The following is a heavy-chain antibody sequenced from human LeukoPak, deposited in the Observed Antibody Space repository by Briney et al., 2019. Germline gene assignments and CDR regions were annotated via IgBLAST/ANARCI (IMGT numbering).Heavy chain of an antibody. V-gene: IGHV1-69*01. CDR3: ARDYDILTGYNYDAFDI. CDR2: IIPIFGTA. D-gene: IGHD3-9*01. CDR1: GGTFSSYA. Sequence: GASVKVSCKASGGTFSSYAISWVRQAPGQGLEWMGGIIPIFGTANYAQKFQGRVTITGDESTSTVYMELSSLRAEDTAVYYCARDYDILTGYNYDAFDIWGQGTMVTVSS. J-gene: IGHJ3*02.